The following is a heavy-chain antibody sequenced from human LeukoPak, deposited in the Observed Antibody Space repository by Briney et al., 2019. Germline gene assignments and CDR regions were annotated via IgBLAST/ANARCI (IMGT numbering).Heavy chain of an antibody. CDR1: GYTFTGYY. Sequence: GASVKVSCKASGYTFTGYYMHWVRQAPGQGLEWMGWINPNSGGTNYAQKFQGRVTMTRDTSISTAYMELSRLRSDDTAVYYCARDYRAMGYYDSSGYQYYFDYWGQGTLVTVSS. V-gene: IGHV1-2*02. CDR2: INPNSGGT. D-gene: IGHD3-22*01. J-gene: IGHJ4*02. CDR3: ARDYRAMGYYDSSGYQYYFDY.